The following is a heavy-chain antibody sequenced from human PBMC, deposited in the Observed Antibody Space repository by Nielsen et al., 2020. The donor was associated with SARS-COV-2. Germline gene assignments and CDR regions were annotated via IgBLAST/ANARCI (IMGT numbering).Heavy chain of an antibody. CDR3: ARGGYNIYDFDY. CDR2: IYYSGST. V-gene: IGHV4-59*12. CDR1: GGSISSYY. J-gene: IGHJ4*02. Sequence: SETLSLTCTVSGGSISSYYWGWIRQPPGKGLEWIGYIYYSGSTNYNPSLKSRVTISVDTSKNQFSLKLSSVTPADTAIYYCARGGYNIYDFDYWGQGTLVTVSS. D-gene: IGHD5-24*01.